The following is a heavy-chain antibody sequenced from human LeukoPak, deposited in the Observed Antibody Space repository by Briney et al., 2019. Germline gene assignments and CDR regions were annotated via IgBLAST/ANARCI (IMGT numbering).Heavy chain of an antibody. J-gene: IGHJ4*02. V-gene: IGHV3-53*01. CDR2: IYSDGTT. D-gene: IGHD1-14*01. Sequence: GESLRLSCAASGFTFSSYSMNWVRQAPGKGLEWLSVIYSDGTTYYTDSVKGRFTISRDNSKNTLYLQMNSLRAEDTAVYYCAREEPGRYWGQGTLVTVSS. CDR1: GFTFSSYS. CDR3: AREEPGRY.